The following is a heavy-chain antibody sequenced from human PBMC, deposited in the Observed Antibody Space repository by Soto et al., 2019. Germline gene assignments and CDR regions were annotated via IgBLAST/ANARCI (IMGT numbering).Heavy chain of an antibody. Sequence: AQLVESGGGLIQPGGSLRLSCAVSGFNVSNNYMSWVRQAPGKGLEWVSVIYRGVATYYADSVRGRFTISRDTSKKTVYLQMNSLRAEDTAVYYCARDRSDSSRADSFDVWGQGTMVTVSS. J-gene: IGHJ3*01. D-gene: IGHD6-25*01. V-gene: IGHV3-53*01. CDR2: IYRGVAT. CDR3: ARDRSDSSRADSFDV. CDR1: GFNVSNNY.